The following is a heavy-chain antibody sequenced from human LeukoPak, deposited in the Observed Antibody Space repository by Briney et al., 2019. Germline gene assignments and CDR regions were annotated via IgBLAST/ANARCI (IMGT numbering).Heavy chain of an antibody. CDR2: ISGSGGST. D-gene: IGHD3-3*01. V-gene: IGHV3-23*01. CDR1: GFTFSSYA. Sequence: PGGSLRLSCAASGFTFSSYAMSWVRQAPGKGLEWVSAISGSGGSTYYADSVKGRFTISRDNSKNTLYLQMNSLRAEDTAVYYCAKGLSSVLRSTGDFDYWGQGTLVTVSS. CDR3: AKGLSSVLRSTGDFDY. J-gene: IGHJ4*02.